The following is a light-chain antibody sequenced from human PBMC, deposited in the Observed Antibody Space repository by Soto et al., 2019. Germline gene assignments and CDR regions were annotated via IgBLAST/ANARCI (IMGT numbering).Light chain of an antibody. V-gene: IGKV3-15*01. J-gene: IGKJ2*01. Sequence: EIVMTQSPATLSVSPGERATLSCRASQSVSNNLAWYQQKPGQAPRLLIYGASTRATGVPARFSGSESGTEFTLTISSLQYEDFAVYYCQQYHNWPPYTFGQGTKLEIK. CDR1: QSVSNN. CDR3: QQYHNWPPYT. CDR2: GAS.